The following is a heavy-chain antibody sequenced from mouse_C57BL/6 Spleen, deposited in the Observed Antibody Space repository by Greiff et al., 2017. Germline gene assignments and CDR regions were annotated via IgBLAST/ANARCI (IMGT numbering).Heavy chain of an antibody. CDR3: AICSNYGASAMDY. CDR1: GYTFTSYW. V-gene: IGHV1-74*01. D-gene: IGHD2-5*01. CDR2: IHPSDSDT. J-gene: IGHJ4*01. Sequence: QVQLKQPGAELVKPGASVKVSCKASGYTFTSYWMHWVKQRPGQGLEWIGRIHPSDSDTNYNQKFKGKATLTVDKSSSTAYMQLSSLTSEDSAVYYCAICSNYGASAMDYWGQGTSVTVSS.